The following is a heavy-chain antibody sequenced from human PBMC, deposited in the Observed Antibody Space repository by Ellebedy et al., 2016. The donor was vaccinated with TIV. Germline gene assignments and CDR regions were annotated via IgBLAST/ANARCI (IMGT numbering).Heavy chain of an antibody. CDR3: ARTDSGINFWYFDV. CDR2: ISGGGGDS. D-gene: IGHD1-26*01. J-gene: IGHJ2*01. V-gene: IGHV3-23*01. Sequence: GESLKISCAASGFTFSNYAMRWVRQAPGKGLEWVSTISGGGGDSYYADSVKGRFIISRDSSKNTLWLQMNSLRVEDTAMYYCARTDSGINFWYFDVWGRGTLVAVSA. CDR1: GFTFSNYA.